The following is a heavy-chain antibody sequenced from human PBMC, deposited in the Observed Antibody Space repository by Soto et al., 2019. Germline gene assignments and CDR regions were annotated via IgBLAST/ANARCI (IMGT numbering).Heavy chain of an antibody. D-gene: IGHD6-25*01. V-gene: IGHV6-1*01. J-gene: IGHJ5*02. CDR3: AKGDNLGPKTGYPCDP. Sequence: PSQTLSLTCAISGDSVSSNTASWNWIRQSPSRGLDWLGRTYFRSKWYNDYAVSVKSRIIINPDTANNQFSLQLNSVTPEDTAVYFCAKGDNLGPKTGYPCDPWGQGIMVTVSS. CDR1: GDSVSSNTAS. CDR2: TYFRSKWYN.